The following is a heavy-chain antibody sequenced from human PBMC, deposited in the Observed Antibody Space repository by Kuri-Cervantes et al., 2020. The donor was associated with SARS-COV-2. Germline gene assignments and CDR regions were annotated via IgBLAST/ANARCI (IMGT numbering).Heavy chain of an antibody. CDR3: ARQMMSSITIFGVVITRNWFDP. Sequence: TLSLTCPVSNGSITAGGYYCSWIRQHPGKGLEWIGYIYYSGSTYYNPSLKSRVTISVDTSKDQFSLKLSSVTAADTAVYYCARQMMSSITIFGVVITRNWFDPWGQGTLVTVSS. V-gene: IGHV4-31*03. CDR1: NGSITAGGYY. J-gene: IGHJ5*02. CDR2: IYYSGST. D-gene: IGHD3-3*01.